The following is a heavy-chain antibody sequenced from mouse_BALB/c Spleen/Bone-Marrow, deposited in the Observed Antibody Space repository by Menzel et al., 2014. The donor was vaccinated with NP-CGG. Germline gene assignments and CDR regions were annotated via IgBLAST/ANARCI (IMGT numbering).Heavy chain of an antibody. J-gene: IGHJ4*01. D-gene: IGHD2-4*01. Sequence: QVQLKESGAELVRPGTSVKVSCKASGYAFTNYLIERVKQRPGQGLEWIGVINPGSGGTNYNEKFRGKATLTADKSSSTAYMQLSSLTSDDSAVYFCARDGDYDEGYAMDYWGQGTSVTVSS. CDR2: INPGSGGT. V-gene: IGHV1-54*01. CDR1: GYAFTNYL. CDR3: ARDGDYDEGYAMDY.